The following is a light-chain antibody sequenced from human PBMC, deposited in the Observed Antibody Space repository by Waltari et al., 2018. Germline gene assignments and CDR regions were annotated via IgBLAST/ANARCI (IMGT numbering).Light chain of an antibody. Sequence: QSVLAQPPSASGTPGHGVTVSCSARSSTSGGNGASWYQQVPGTAPKLLIHPDNQRPSGVPPRFSCSKSGTSASLAISGLQSEDDAHYYCAAWDDSLNGRVFGGGTEVTVL. CDR3: AAWDDSLNGRV. J-gene: IGLJ3*02. CDR1: SSTSGGNG. V-gene: IGLV1-44*01. CDR2: PDN.